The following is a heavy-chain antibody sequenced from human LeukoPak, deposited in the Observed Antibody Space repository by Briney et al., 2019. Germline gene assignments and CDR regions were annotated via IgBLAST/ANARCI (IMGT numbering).Heavy chain of an antibody. D-gene: IGHD3-10*02. CDR1: DLTFNSYT. J-gene: IGHJ6*04. CDR3: AELGITMIGGV. CDR2: ISSSGSTI. Sequence: GGSLRLSCAASDLTFNSYTLNWVRQAPGKGLEWVSYISSSGSTIYYADSVKGRFTISRDNAKNSLYLQMNSLRAEDTAVYYCAELGITMIGGVWGKGTTVTISS. V-gene: IGHV3-48*04.